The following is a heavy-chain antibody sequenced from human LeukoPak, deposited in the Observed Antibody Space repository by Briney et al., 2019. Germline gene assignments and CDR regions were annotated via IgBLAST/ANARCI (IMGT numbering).Heavy chain of an antibody. D-gene: IGHD2-2*02. V-gene: IGHV4-34*01. CDR1: GGSFSGYY. Sequence: SETLSLTCAVYGGSFSGYYWSWIRQPPGKGLEWIGEINHSGSTNYNPSLKSRVTISVDTSKNQFSLKLSSVTAADTAVYYCARGSYCSSTSCYTKAAYYYYMDVWGKGTTVTVSS. CDR3: ARGSYCSSTSCYTKAAYYYYMDV. CDR2: INHSGST. J-gene: IGHJ6*03.